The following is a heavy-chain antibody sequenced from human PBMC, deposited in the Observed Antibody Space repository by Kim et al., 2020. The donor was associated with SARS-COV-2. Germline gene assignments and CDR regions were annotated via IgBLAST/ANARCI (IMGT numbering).Heavy chain of an antibody. V-gene: IGHV4-39*07. CDR1: GGSISSSSYY. D-gene: IGHD6-13*01. CDR3: AREDSSSWTFDY. Sequence: SETLSLTCTVSGGSISSSSYYWGWIRQPPGKGLEWIGSIYYSGSTYYNPSLKSRVTISVDTSKNQFSLKLSSVTAADTAVYYCAREDSSSWTFDYRGQGTLVTVSS. CDR2: IYYSGST. J-gene: IGHJ4*02.